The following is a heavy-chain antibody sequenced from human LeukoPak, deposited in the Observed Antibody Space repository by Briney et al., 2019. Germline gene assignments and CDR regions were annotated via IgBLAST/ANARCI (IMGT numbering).Heavy chain of an antibody. V-gene: IGHV3-30*04. D-gene: IGHD2-2*01. J-gene: IGHJ6*03. CDR2: ISFDGVNT. CDR1: GFTFSTYA. CDR3: ARGQGYESYYYMDV. Sequence: PGRSLRLSCAASGFTFSTYAIHWVRQAPGKGLEWVAVISFDGVNTFYADSVKGRFTISRDNSNNTVYPQMNNLRPEDTAVFYCARGQGYESYYYMDVWGKGTTVSVSS.